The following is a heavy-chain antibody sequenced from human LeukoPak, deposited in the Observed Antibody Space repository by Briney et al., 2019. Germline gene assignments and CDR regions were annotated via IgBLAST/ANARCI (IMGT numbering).Heavy chain of an antibody. J-gene: IGHJ4*02. V-gene: IGHV3-21*01. Sequence: GGSLRLSCAASGFTFSSYSMNWVRQAPGKGLEWVSSISSSSSYIYYADSVKGRFTISRDNAKNSLYLQMNSLRAEDTAVYYCARDENLEWEQQPLDYWGQGTLVTVSS. CDR1: GFTFSSYS. D-gene: IGHD1-26*01. CDR2: ISSSSSYI. CDR3: ARDENLEWEQQPLDY.